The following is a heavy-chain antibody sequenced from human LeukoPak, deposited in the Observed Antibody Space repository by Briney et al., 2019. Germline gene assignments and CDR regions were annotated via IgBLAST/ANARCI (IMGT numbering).Heavy chain of an antibody. CDR2: ISTDGYTT. CDR3: VRDFRSADY. Sequence: GGSLRLSCAASGLAFSAYKMHWVRQAPRKGLVWVSRISTDGYTTDYADFVQARFTTSRDNAKNTVYLQMNSLREEDTAVYYCVRDFRSADYWGQGTLVTVSS. J-gene: IGHJ4*02. V-gene: IGHV3-74*01. CDR1: GLAFSAYK.